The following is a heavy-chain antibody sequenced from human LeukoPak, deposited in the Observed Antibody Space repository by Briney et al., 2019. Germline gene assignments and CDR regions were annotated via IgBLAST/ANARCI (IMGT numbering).Heavy chain of an antibody. CDR2: ISERSSYI. J-gene: IGHJ3*02. V-gene: IGHV3-21*01. CDR1: GFTFSSYS. Sequence: PGGSLRLSCAASGFTFSSYSVNWVRQAPGKGLEWVSSISERSSYIYYADSMKGRFTISRDNAKNSLYLQMNSLRAEDTAVYYCARPPRRQNDAFDIWGQGTVVTVSS. CDR3: ARPPRRQNDAFDI. D-gene: IGHD1-14*01.